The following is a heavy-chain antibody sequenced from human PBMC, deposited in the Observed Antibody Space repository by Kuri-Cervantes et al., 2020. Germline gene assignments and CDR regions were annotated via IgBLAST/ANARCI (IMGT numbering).Heavy chain of an antibody. CDR3: AKDQGMGDVLPSD. V-gene: IGHV3-69-1*01. CDR2: ISSSSTI. J-gene: IGHJ4*02. Sequence: GGSLRLSCAASGFTFSDYYMNWVRQAPGKGLEWVSSISSSSTIYYADSVKGRFTISRDKAKNSLYLQINSLRAGDTAVYYCAKDQGMGDVLPSDWGQGTLVTVSS. CDR1: GFTFSDYY. D-gene: IGHD3-16*01.